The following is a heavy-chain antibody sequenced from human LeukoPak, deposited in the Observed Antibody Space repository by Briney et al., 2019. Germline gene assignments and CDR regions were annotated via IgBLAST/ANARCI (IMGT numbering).Heavy chain of an antibody. CDR2: IYSGGST. CDR1: GFTVSSNY. CDR3: AREREGGYYYDSSGYYGY. Sequence: PGGSLRLSCAASGFTVSSNYMSWVRQAPGKGLEWVSVIYSGGSTYYADSVKGRFTISRDNSKNTLYLQMNSLRAEDTAVYYCAREREGGYYYDSSGYYGYWGQGTLVTVSS. J-gene: IGHJ4*02. V-gene: IGHV3-66*01. D-gene: IGHD3-22*01.